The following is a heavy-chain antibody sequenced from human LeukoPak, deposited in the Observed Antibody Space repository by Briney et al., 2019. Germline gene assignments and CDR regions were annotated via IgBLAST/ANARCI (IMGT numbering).Heavy chain of an antibody. D-gene: IGHD3-16*01. CDR1: GFPFSGYW. J-gene: IGHJ4*02. CDR3: VRDLILVWTPGDDFDF. V-gene: IGHV3-74*01. CDR2: INEDASII. Sequence: GGSLRLSCAASGFPFSGYWMHWVRQAPGKGLEWVSRINEDASIITYADSVKGRFIISRDNTKNSLYLQMNSLRAEDTAVYDCVRDLILVWTPGDDFDFWGQGTLVTVSS.